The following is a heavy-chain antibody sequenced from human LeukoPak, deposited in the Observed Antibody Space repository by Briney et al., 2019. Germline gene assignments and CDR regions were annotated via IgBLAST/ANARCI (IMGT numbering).Heavy chain of an antibody. CDR3: VRGYYGSGDY. J-gene: IGHJ4*02. CDR2: INQDGREK. V-gene: IGHV3-7*01. Sequence: GGSLRLSWAASGFTFSTYCMEWVRQAPGRGLEWVSNINQDGREKNYVDSVKGRITISRDNAKNSLYLQMNSLRGEDTAVYYCVRGYYGSGDYWGQGTLVTVSS. D-gene: IGHD3-10*01. CDR1: GFTFSTYC.